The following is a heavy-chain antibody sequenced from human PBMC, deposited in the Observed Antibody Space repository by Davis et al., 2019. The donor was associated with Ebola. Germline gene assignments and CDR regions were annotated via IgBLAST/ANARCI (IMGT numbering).Heavy chain of an antibody. V-gene: IGHV4-31*03. CDR3: ARAPFQGYGGNSGMIDY. Sequence: PSETLSLTCTVSGGSISSGGYYWSWIRQHPGKGLEWIGYIYYSGSTYYNPSLKSRVTISVDTSKNQFSLKLSSVTAADTAVYYCARAPFQGYGGNSGMIDYWGQGTLVTVSS. J-gene: IGHJ4*02. D-gene: IGHD4-23*01. CDR2: IYYSGST. CDR1: GGSISSGGYY.